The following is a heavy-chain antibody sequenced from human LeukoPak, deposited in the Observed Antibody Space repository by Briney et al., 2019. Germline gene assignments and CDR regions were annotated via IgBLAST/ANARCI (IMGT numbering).Heavy chain of an antibody. J-gene: IGHJ4*02. CDR3: ARDYCSSTSCYTYYFDY. Sequence: ASVKVSCKASGYTFISYGISWVRQAPGQGLEWMGWISTYNGNSNYAQKLQGRVTMTTDTSTKTAYMKLRSLRSDDMAVYYCARDYCSSTSCYTYYFDYWGRGTLVTVSS. CDR2: ISTYNGNS. D-gene: IGHD2-2*02. V-gene: IGHV1-18*03. CDR1: GYTFISYG.